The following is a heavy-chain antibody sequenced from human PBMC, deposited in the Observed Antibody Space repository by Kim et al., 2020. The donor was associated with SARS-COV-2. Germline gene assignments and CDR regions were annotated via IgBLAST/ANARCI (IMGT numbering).Heavy chain of an antibody. CDR2: INPRDGSI. V-gene: IGHV1-46*02. CDR1: GNTFNNYY. J-gene: IGHJ6*01. CDR3: GRERGHCSGGSCYPGYYGM. Sequence: ASVKVSCKTSGNTFNNYYIYWVRQAPGQGLEWMEIINPRDGSINYAQKFQDRVTMTRDTSTSTVYMDLNRMRSEDTAVYYCGRERGHCSGGSCYPGYYGM. D-gene: IGHD2-15*01.